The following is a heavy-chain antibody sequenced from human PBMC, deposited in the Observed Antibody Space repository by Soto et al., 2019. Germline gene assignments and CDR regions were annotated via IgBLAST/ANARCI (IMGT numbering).Heavy chain of an antibody. CDR3: ARVTHPHIYYFDY. V-gene: IGHV3-11*06. CDR1: GFTFSDYY. Sequence: GGSLRLSCAASGFTFSDYYMSWNRQAPGKGLEWVSYISSSSSYTNYADSVKGRFTISRDNAKNSLYRQMNSLRAEYTAVYYCARVTHPHIYYFDYWGQGTLVTVSS. J-gene: IGHJ4*02. CDR2: ISSSSSYT.